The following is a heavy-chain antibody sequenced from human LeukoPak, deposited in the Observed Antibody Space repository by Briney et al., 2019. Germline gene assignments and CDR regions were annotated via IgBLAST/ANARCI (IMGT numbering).Heavy chain of an antibody. CDR2: IKTDGSIT. CDR3: ARVNPPTYSWGVVKDWRWDFDY. V-gene: IGHV3-74*01. CDR1: GFSFSVYW. J-gene: IGHJ4*02. Sequence: GGSLRLSCAASGFSFSVYWMHWVRQAPGKGPVWVSRIKTDGSITDYADSVKGRFTISRDNAKNSLYLQMNSLRAEDTALYYCARVNPPTYSWGVVKDWRWDFDYWGQGTLVTVSS. D-gene: IGHD3-10*01.